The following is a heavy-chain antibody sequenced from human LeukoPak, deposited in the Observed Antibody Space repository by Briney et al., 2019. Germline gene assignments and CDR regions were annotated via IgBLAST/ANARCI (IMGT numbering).Heavy chain of an antibody. D-gene: IGHD3-10*01. V-gene: IGHV1-69*13. Sequence: SVKVSCKASGGTFSSYAISWVRQAPGQGLEWMGGIIPIFGTANYAQKFQGRVTITADESTSTAYMELSSLRSKDTAVYYCARDRSDYYGSGSYYYYYYGMDVWGQGTTVTVSS. CDR1: GGTFSSYA. J-gene: IGHJ6*02. CDR2: IIPIFGTA. CDR3: ARDRSDYYGSGSYYYYYYGMDV.